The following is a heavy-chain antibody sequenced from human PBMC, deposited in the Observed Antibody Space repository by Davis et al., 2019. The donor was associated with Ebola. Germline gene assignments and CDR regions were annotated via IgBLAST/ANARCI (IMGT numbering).Heavy chain of an antibody. CDR3: AADPKLKAPPGLDV. CDR2: INPNSGGT. V-gene: IGHV1-2*06. Sequence: AASVKVSCKASGYNFIGYYMHWVRQAPGQGLEWMGRINPNSGGTNYAQKFQGRVTMTRDTSISTAYMDLRSLRSDDTAVYYCAADPKLKAPPGLDVWGKGTTVTVSS. D-gene: IGHD1-14*01. CDR1: GYNFIGYY. J-gene: IGHJ6*04.